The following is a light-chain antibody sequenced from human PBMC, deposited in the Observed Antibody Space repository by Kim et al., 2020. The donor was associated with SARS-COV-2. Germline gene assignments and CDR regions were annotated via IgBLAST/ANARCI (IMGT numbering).Light chain of an antibody. J-gene: IGLJ2*01. CDR1: TGAVTSGHY. V-gene: IGLV7-46*01. Sequence: QAVVTQEPSLTVSPGGSVTLTCGSSTGAVTSGHYPYWFQQKPGQAPRTLIYDTTIKHSSTPDRFSGSLLGDKAALTLSGAQPEDEDEYYCLLSYSGARVFGGGTQLTVL. CDR2: DTT. CDR3: LLSYSGARV.